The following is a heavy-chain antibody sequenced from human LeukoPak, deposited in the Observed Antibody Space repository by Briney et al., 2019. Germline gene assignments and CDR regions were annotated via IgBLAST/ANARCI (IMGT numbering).Heavy chain of an antibody. J-gene: IGHJ4*02. Sequence: KPGGSLRLSCAASGFTFSDYYMSWIRQAPGKGLEWVSYISDTGSTIFYADSVKGRFTISRDNAKNSLYLQMQNLRPEDTAFYYCATDPPGIAVAGNGNFDNWGQGTLVTVSS. CDR1: GFTFSDYY. V-gene: IGHV3-11*01. D-gene: IGHD6-19*01. CDR2: ISDTGSTI. CDR3: ATDPPGIAVAGNGNFDN.